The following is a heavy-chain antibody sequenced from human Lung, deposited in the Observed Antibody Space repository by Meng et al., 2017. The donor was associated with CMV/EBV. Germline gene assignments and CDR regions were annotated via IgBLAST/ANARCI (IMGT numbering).Heavy chain of an antibody. V-gene: IGHV4-61*01. D-gene: IGHD3-16*02. CDR3: ARVMITFGGVIDHFDY. CDR1: GCSVSSGSYY. J-gene: IGHJ4*02. Sequence: GCSVSSGSYYWSWIRQPPGKGLEWIGYIYYSGSTNYNPSLKSRVTISVDTSKNQFSLKLSSVTAADTAVYYCARVMITFGGVIDHFDYWGQGTLVTSPQ. CDR2: IYYSGST.